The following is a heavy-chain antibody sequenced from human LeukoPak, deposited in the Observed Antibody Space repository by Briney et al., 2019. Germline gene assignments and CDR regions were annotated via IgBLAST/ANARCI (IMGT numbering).Heavy chain of an antibody. J-gene: IGHJ5*02. CDR1: GYSISSGYY. Sequence: SETLSLTCAVSGYSISSGYYWGWIRQPPGKGLEWIGSIYHSGSTYYNPSLKSRVTISVDTSKNQFSLKLSSVTAADTAVYYCARASVGATLSGNWFDPWGQGTLVTVSS. CDR3: ARASVGATLSGNWFDP. V-gene: IGHV4-38-2*01. CDR2: IYHSGST. D-gene: IGHD1-26*01.